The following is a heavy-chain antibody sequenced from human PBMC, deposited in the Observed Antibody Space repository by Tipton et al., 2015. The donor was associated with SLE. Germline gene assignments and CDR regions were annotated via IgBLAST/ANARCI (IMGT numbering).Heavy chain of an antibody. Sequence: TLSLTCTVSGGSISSSSYYWSWIRQSPGKGLEWIGEINHSGSTNYNPSLKARVTLSADTSKNQVSLRLTSVPAADTAVYYCATEGGNWFDPWGQGILVTVSS. V-gene: IGHV4-39*07. D-gene: IGHD2-15*01. CDR2: INHSGST. J-gene: IGHJ5*02. CDR1: GGSISSSSYY. CDR3: ATEGGNWFDP.